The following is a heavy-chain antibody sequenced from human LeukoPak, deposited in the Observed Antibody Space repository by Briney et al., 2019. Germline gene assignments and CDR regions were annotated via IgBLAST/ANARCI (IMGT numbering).Heavy chain of an antibody. D-gene: IGHD5-24*01. CDR3: ARARDGYNKYFDY. CDR2: IIPIFGTA. Sequence: SVKVSCKASGYTFTGYYMHWVRQAPGQGLEWMGGIIPIFGTANYAQKFQGRVTITADESTSTAYMELSSLRSEDTAVYYCARARDGYNKYFDYWGQGTLVTVSS. CDR1: GYTFTGYY. V-gene: IGHV1-69*13. J-gene: IGHJ4*02.